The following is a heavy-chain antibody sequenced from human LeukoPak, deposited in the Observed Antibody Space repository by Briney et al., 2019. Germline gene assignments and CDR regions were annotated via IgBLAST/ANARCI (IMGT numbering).Heavy chain of an antibody. CDR2: ISETGTTI. J-gene: IGHJ4*02. V-gene: IGHV3-11*04. CDR3: ARDAYFYSSDQ. CDR1: GFTFSDYY. Sequence: GGSLRLSCAASGFTFSDYYMSWIRQAPGKGLEWVSYISETGTTIHYADSVRGRFTVSRDNTQNSLYLQMNSLRAEDTAVYYCARDAYFYSSDQWGRGTLVIVSS. D-gene: IGHD2-21*01.